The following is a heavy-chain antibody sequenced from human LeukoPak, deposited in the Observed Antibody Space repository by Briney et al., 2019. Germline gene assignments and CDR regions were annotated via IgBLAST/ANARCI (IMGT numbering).Heavy chain of an antibody. CDR3: TTVTCSGGSCYATLHFDY. D-gene: IGHD2-15*01. Sequence: GGSLKLSCAASGFTFSGSAMHWVRQASGKGLEWVGRIRSKANSYATAYAASVKGRFTISRDDSKNTAYLQMNSLKTEDTAVYYCTTVTCSGGSCYATLHFDYWGQGTLVTVSS. CDR2: IRSKANSYAT. V-gene: IGHV3-73*01. J-gene: IGHJ4*02. CDR1: GFTFSGSA.